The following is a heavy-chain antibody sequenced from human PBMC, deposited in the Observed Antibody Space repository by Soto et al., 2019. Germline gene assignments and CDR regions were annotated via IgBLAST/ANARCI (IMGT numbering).Heavy chain of an antibody. D-gene: IGHD3-9*01. V-gene: IGHV4-34*01. CDR1: GGSFSGYY. J-gene: IGHJ5*02. Sequence: TSETLSLTCAVYGGSFSGYYWSWIRQPPGKGLEWIGEINHSGSTNYNPSLKSRVTISVDTSKNQFSLKLSSVTAADTAVYYCARGKVVIRYFVVGREWFDPWGQGTLVTVSS. CDR3: ARGKVVIRYFVVGREWFDP. CDR2: INHSGST.